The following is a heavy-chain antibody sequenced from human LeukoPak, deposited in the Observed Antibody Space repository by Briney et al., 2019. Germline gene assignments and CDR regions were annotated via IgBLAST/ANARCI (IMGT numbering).Heavy chain of an antibody. CDR2: INPTGGGT. CDR3: ARDGSASGWLYYFDS. D-gene: IGHD6-19*01. Sequence: ASVTVSCKASGYTFTSYYLHWVRQAPGQGLEWRGMINPTGGGTTYAPKFQGRVTMTRDMSTSTVYMEVSSLRSEDTAVYYCARDGSASGWLYYFDSWGQGTLVTVSS. V-gene: IGHV1-46*01. J-gene: IGHJ4*02. CDR1: GYTFTSYY.